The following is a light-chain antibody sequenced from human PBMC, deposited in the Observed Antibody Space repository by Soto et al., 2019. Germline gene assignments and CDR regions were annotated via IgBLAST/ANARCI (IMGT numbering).Light chain of an antibody. Sequence: DIQVAQYPSTLSGSVGDRFTITFRASQTISSWLAWYQQKPGKAPKLLIYKASSLEGGVPSRFSGSGSGTEFTLTFSSLQPDDFATYYCQQYNSYWTFGQGTKVDI. CDR3: QQYNSYWT. J-gene: IGKJ1*01. CDR2: KAS. V-gene: IGKV1-5*03. CDR1: QTISSW.